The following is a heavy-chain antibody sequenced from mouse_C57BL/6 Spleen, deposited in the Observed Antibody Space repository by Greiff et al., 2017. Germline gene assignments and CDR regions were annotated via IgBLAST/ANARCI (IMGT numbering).Heavy chain of an antibody. CDR1: GYTFTNYW. V-gene: IGHV1-63*01. D-gene: IGHD4-1*01. CDR3: ARVTGWNYFDY. Sequence: VQLQESGAELVRPGTSVKMSCKASGYTFTNYWIGWAKQRPGHGLEWIGDIYPGGGYTNYNEKFKGKATLTADKSSSTAYMQFSSLTSEDSAIYYCARVTGWNYFDYWGQGTTLTVSS. CDR2: IYPGGGYT. J-gene: IGHJ2*01.